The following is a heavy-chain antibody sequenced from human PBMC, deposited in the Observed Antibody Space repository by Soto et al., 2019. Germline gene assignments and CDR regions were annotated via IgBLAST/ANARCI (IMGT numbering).Heavy chain of an antibody. D-gene: IGHD6-13*01. V-gene: IGHV1-3*04. CDR2: INTGNGNT. CDR3: ARDLYSDKRRAGYFDF. J-gene: IGHJ4*02. Sequence: GASVKVSCKASGYTFATYAMHWVRQAPGQRLEWMGWINTGNGNTRYSEKFQDRVTITRDTSASTAYMELSSLRPEDTAVYYCARDLYSDKRRAGYFDFWGQGTLVTVSS. CDR1: GYTFATYA.